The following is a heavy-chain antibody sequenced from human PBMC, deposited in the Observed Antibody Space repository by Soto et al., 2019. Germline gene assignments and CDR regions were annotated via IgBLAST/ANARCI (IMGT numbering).Heavy chain of an antibody. Sequence: PGGSLRLSCAASGFTFSSYWMHWVRQAPGKGLVWVSRINSDGSSTSYADSVKGRFTISRDNAKNTLYLQMNSLRAEDTAVYYCARGVDSGYDRYYYYYYGMEVWGQGTTVTVSS. CDR1: GFTFSSYW. J-gene: IGHJ6*02. CDR2: INSDGSST. D-gene: IGHD5-12*01. CDR3: ARGVDSGYDRYYYYYYGMEV. V-gene: IGHV3-74*01.